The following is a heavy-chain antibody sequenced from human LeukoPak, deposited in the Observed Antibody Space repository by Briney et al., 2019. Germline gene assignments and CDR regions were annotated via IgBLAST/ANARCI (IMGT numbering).Heavy chain of an antibody. CDR2: IYYSGST. J-gene: IGHJ4*02. CDR1: GGSISSSSYY. V-gene: IGHV4-39*07. Sequence: KSSETLSLTCTVSGGSISSSSYYWGWIRQPPGKGLEWIGSIYYSGSTYYNPSLKSRVTISVDTSKNQFSLKLSSVTAADTAVYYCARGGKSPRYFDWLSHYFDYWGQGTLVTVSS. CDR3: ARGGKSPRYFDWLSHYFDY. D-gene: IGHD3-9*01.